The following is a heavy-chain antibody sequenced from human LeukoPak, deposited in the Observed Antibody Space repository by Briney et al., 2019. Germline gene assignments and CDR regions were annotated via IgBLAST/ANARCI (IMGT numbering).Heavy chain of an antibody. Sequence: GGSLRLSCAASGFTFSSYEMNWVRQAPGKGLECVSYISSSGSTIYYADSVKGRFTISRDNAKNSLYLQMNSLRAEDTAGYYCAREHASSFDIWGQGTMVTVSS. CDR1: GFTFSSYE. CDR2: ISSSGSTI. V-gene: IGHV3-48*03. CDR3: AREHASSFDI. D-gene: IGHD6-6*01. J-gene: IGHJ3*02.